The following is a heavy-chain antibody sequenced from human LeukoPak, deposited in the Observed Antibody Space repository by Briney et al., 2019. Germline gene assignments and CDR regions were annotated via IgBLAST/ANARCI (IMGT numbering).Heavy chain of an antibody. D-gene: IGHD3-22*01. CDR3: ARVVSSGYYYVDY. V-gene: IGHV4-34*01. J-gene: IGHJ4*02. CDR1: GGSFSGYY. Sequence: SETLSLTCAVYGGSFSGYYWSWIRQPPGKGLEWIGEINHSGSTNYNPSLKSRVTISVDTSKNQFSLKLSSVTAADTAVYYCARVVSSGYYYVDYWGQGTLVTVSS. CDR2: INHSGST.